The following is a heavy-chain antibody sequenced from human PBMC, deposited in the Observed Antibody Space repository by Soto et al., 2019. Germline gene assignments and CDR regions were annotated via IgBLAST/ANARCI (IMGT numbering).Heavy chain of an antibody. CDR1: GFTFSSYA. CDR2: ISGSGGST. V-gene: IGHV3-23*01. J-gene: IGHJ4*02. D-gene: IGHD3-10*01. Sequence: GESLKISCAASGFTFSSYAMSWVRQAPGKGLEWVSAISGSGGSTYYADSVKGRFTISRDNSKNTLYLQMNSLRAEDTAVYYCAKVPYGSGSYYDYWGQGTLVTVSS. CDR3: AKVPYGSGSYYDY.